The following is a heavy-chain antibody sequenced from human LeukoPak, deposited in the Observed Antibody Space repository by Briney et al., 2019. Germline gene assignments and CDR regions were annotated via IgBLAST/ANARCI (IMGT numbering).Heavy chain of an antibody. CDR3: ARERVTYYYDSSGYAP. J-gene: IGHJ5*02. D-gene: IGHD3-22*01. CDR2: IIPIFGTA. V-gene: IGHV1-69*13. Sequence: ASVKVSCKASGGTFSSYAISWVRQAPGQGLERMGGIIPIFGTANYAQKFQGRVTITADESTSTAYMELSSLRSEDTAVYYCARERVTYYYDSSGYAPWGQGTLVTVSS. CDR1: GGTFSSYA.